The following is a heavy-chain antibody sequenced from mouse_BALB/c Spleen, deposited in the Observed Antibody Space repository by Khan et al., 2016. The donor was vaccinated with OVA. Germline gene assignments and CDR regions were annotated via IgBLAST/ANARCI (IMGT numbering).Heavy chain of an antibody. CDR3: VRHESAIDY. Sequence: EVQLVESGGGLVQPKGSLKLSCAASGFTFNTYAMNWVRQAPGKGLEWVARIRSKSNNYATYYANSVKDRFTISRDDSQSMLYLQMNNLKTEDTAMYSCVRHESAIDYWGQGTSVTVSS. V-gene: IGHV10-1*02. CDR2: IRSKSNNYAT. CDR1: GFTFNTYA. J-gene: IGHJ4*01.